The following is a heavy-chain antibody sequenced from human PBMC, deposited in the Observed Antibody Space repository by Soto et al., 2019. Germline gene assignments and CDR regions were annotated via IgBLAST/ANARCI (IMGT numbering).Heavy chain of an antibody. CDR1: GYSFTSYW. CDR2: IYPGDSDT. CDR3: ARPRSSSRNYYGMDV. D-gene: IGHD6-13*01. Sequence: GESQKISCKGSGYSFTSYWIGWVRQMPGKGLEWMGIIYPGDSDTRYSPSFQGQVTISADKSISTAYLQWSSLKASDTAMYYCARPRSSSRNYYGMDVWGQGTTVTVSS. J-gene: IGHJ6*02. V-gene: IGHV5-51*01.